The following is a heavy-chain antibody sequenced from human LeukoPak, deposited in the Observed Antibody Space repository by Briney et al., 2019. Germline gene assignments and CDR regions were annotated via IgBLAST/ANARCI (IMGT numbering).Heavy chain of an antibody. Sequence: PSETLSLTSTFPVASTISYYGTGSRRPPGRDLSGMGRFYTSGSTTYTPSLKSRVTISVDKSKNQFSLKLSSVTAADTAVYYCARVLAAAAPGPYYFDYWGQGTLVTVSS. CDR1: VASTISYY. V-gene: IGHV4-4*07. CDR2: FYTSGST. CDR3: ARVLAAAAPGPYYFDY. D-gene: IGHD6-13*01. J-gene: IGHJ4*02.